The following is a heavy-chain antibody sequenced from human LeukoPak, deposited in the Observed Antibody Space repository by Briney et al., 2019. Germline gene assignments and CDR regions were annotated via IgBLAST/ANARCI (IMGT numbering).Heavy chain of an antibody. CDR2: IDASGSDA. V-gene: IGHV3-23*01. CDR1: EFPFSVYA. J-gene: IGHJ4*02. CDR3: ADYRKPQGLDY. Sequence: GGSLRLSCEVSEFPFSVYAMAWVRQAPGQGLEWVSAIDASGSDAYYTDSVKGRFTISRDNSKNTVYLQMNSLRVEDTAVYYCADYRKPQGLDYWGQGTLVTVSS. D-gene: IGHD1-14*01.